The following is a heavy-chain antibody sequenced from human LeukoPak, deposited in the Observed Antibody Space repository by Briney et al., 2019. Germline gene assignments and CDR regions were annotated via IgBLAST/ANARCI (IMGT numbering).Heavy chain of an antibody. CDR1: GYTCTSYD. D-gene: IGHD2-2*01. CDR3: ARSYCTSTSCYDWFDP. Sequence: ASVKVSCKAAGYTCTSYDINWVRQATGQGREWGGWMNPNSGNTGYAQKFQGRVTMTRNTSISTAYMELSSLRSEDTAVYYCARSYCTSTSCYDWFDPWGQGTLVTVSS. V-gene: IGHV1-8*01. J-gene: IGHJ5*02. CDR2: MNPNSGNT.